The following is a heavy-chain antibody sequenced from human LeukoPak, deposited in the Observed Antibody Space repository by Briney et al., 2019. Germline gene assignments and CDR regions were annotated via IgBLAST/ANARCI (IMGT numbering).Heavy chain of an antibody. D-gene: IGHD3-10*01. J-gene: IGHJ3*01. CDR3: ARDCPKNMGRVPCYAFDF. V-gene: IGHV3-7*01. CDR2: IKQDGSEK. CDR1: GFTFSSYW. Sequence: GGSLRLSCEASGFTFSSYWMSWVRQAPGKGLEWVANIKQDGSEKYYVGSVKGRFTISRDNAKNSLYLQMNSLRAEDTAVYYCARDCPKNMGRVPCYAFDFWGQGTMVSVCS.